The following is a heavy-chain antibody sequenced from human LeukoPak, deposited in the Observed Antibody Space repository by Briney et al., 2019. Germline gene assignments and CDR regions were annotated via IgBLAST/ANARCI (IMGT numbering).Heavy chain of an antibody. D-gene: IGHD3-10*01. Sequence: GGSLRLSCAASGFTFSSYAMSWVRQAPGKGLEWVSAISGSGGSTYYADSVKGRFTISRDNSKNTLYLQMNSPRAEDTAVYYCAKDGYDSGDYGMDVWGQGTTVTVSS. CDR3: AKDGYDSGDYGMDV. V-gene: IGHV3-23*01. CDR1: GFTFSSYA. CDR2: ISGSGGST. J-gene: IGHJ6*02.